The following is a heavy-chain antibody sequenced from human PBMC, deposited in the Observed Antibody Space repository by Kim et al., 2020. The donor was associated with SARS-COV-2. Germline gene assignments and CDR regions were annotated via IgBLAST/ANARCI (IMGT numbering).Heavy chain of an antibody. V-gene: IGHV3-21*01. Sequence: IYYADSVKGRFIIARDNAENALYLQMNSLRAEDTALYYCARVYSGSHHFDYWGQGTLVTVSS. D-gene: IGHD1-1*01. CDR3: ARVYSGSHHFDY. CDR2: I. J-gene: IGHJ4*02.